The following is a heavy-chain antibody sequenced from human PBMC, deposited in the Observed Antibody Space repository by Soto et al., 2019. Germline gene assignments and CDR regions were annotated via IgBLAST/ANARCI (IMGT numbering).Heavy chain of an antibody. Sequence: PSETLSLTCTVSGGSISSYYWSWIRQPPGKGLEWIGYIYYSGSTNYNPSLRSRVTISVDTSKNQFSLKLSSVTAADTAVYYCARGQLSSGWYAVDYWGQGTLVTVSS. CDR3: ARGQLSSGWYAVDY. V-gene: IGHV4-59*08. CDR1: GGSISSYY. D-gene: IGHD6-19*01. J-gene: IGHJ4*02. CDR2: IYYSGST.